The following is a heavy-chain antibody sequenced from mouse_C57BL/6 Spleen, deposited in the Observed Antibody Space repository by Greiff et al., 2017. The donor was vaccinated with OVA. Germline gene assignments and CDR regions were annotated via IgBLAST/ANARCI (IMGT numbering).Heavy chain of an antibody. J-gene: IGHJ2*01. CDR1: GYTFTSYW. CDR3: ARALYYGSSYSDY. CDR2: IYPSDSET. Sequence: VQLQQPGAELVRPGSSVKLSCKASGYTFTSYWMDWVKQRPGQGLEWIGNIYPSDSETHYNQKFKDKATLTVDKSSSTAYMQLSSLTSEDSAVYYCARALYYGSSYSDYWGQGTTLTVSS. D-gene: IGHD1-1*01. V-gene: IGHV1-61*01.